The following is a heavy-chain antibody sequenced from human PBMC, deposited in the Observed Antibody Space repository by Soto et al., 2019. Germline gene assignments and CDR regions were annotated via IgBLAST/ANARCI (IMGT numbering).Heavy chain of an antibody. J-gene: IGHJ3*02. CDR2: ISYDGSNK. CDR1: GFTFSSYG. Sequence: HPGGSLRLSCAASGFTFSSYGMHWVRQAPGKGLEWVAVISYDGSNKYYADSVKGRFTISRDNSKNTLYLQMNSLRAEDTAVYYCAKETLGGEMATITGAFDIWGQGTMLTVS. CDR3: AKETLGGEMATITGAFDI. D-gene: IGHD3-16*01. V-gene: IGHV3-30*18.